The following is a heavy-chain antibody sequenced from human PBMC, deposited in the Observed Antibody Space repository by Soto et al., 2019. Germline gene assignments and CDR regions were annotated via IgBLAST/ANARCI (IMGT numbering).Heavy chain of an antibody. D-gene: IGHD1-20*01. V-gene: IGHV1-46*01. CDR3: ARAWGYNWNQRRDAFDV. Sequence: VQLVQSGAEVKKPGASVTVSCKASGYPFSSYHVNWVRQAPGQGPEWMGIIDPSRGTTDYAQKLQGRITMTRDTSTDTVHLELRTLRSEDTAVYYCARAWGYNWNQRRDAFDVWGQGTVVVVSS. CDR1: GYPFSSYH. CDR2: IDPSRGTT. J-gene: IGHJ3*01.